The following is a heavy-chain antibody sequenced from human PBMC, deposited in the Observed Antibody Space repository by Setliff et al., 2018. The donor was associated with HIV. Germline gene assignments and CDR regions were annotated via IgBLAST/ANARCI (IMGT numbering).Heavy chain of an antibody. CDR2: IFYTGST. CDR1: GGSISSYY. V-gene: IGHV4-59*08. J-gene: IGHJ6*03. CDR3: ARHAPRNHDLAGVFYPYYMDV. Sequence: SETLSLTCTVSGGSISSYYWTWLRQFPGKGLEWIGFIFYTGSTTYNPSLNSRVTISVDTSKTQFSLKLSSVTAADTAVYYCARHAPRNHDLAGVFYPYYMDVWGKGTTVTVSS. D-gene: IGHD1-1*01.